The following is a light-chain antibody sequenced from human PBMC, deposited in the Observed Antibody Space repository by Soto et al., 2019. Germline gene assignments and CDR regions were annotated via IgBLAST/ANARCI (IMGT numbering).Light chain of an antibody. V-gene: IGKV3-20*01. Sequence: EIVLTQSPGTLSLSPGERATLSCRASQSVVINFLAWYQQKPGQAPRLLIFGASNRATGIPDRFSGGGSGTDFTLTINRLEPEDSAVYYCQQYGSAPLTFGQGTRLEIK. CDR3: QQYGSAPLT. CDR1: QSVVINF. CDR2: GAS. J-gene: IGKJ5*01.